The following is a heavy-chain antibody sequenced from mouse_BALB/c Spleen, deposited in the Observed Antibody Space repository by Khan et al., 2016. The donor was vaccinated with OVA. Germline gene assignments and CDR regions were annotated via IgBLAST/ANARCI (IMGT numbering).Heavy chain of an antibody. Sequence: QVQLKQSGAELARPGASVRLSCKASGYTFTDYYINWMRQRTGQGLEWIGEFYPGSDNTYYNEKFKGKATLTADKSSSTVYMQLSSLTSEDSAVYFCAREWAAWFPYWGQGTLVTVS. J-gene: IGHJ3*01. V-gene: IGHV1-77*01. CDR3: AREWAAWFPY. D-gene: IGHD1-3*01. CDR2: FYPGSDNT. CDR1: GYTFTDYY.